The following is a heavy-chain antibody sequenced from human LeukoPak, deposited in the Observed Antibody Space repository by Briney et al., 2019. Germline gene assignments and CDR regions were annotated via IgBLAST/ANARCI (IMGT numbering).Heavy chain of an antibody. V-gene: IGHV3-30*02. J-gene: IGHJ4*02. Sequence: PGGSLRLSCAASGFTFSSYAMSWVRQAPGKGLEGLAFIEYDGTNKYYVDSVKGRFTISRDNSKNTLYLQVSSLRAEDTAVYYCAKDSTWIKLEGYFDYWGQGILVTVSS. CDR1: GFTFSSYA. CDR3: AKDSTWIKLEGYFDY. CDR2: IEYDGTNK. D-gene: IGHD2-2*03.